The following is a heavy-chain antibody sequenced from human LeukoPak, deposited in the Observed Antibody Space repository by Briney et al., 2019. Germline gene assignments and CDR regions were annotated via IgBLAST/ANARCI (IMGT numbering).Heavy chain of an antibody. J-gene: IGHJ4*02. Sequence: GASVKVSCKASGYTFTNSYIHWVRQAPGQGLEWMGIINPSGGSTSYAQKFQGRVTVTRDTSTSTVYMELSNLRSEDTAVYYCARDPYGSGSYYSHFDYWGQGTLVTVSS. CDR3: ARDPYGSGSYYSHFDY. CDR1: GYTFTNSY. CDR2: INPSGGST. D-gene: IGHD3-10*01. V-gene: IGHV1-46*01.